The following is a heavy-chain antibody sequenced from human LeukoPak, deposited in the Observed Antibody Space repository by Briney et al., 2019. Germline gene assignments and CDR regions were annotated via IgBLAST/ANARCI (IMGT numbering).Heavy chain of an antibody. D-gene: IGHD3-22*01. CDR2: INPSGGGT. J-gene: IGHJ5*02. V-gene: IGHV1-46*01. CDR1: GYIFTNYY. CDR3: ARGVHVRTYDSNHNRFDP. Sequence: ASVKVSCKASGYIFTNYYMYWMRQAPGQGLEWMGVINPSGGGTNYAQKFQGRVTMTRDMSTSTVYMELSSLRSEDTAVYYCARGVHVRTYDSNHNRFDPWGQGTLVTVSS.